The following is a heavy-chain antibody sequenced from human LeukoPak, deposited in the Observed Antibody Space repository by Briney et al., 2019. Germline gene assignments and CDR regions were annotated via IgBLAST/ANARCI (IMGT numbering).Heavy chain of an antibody. Sequence: PAGSLRLSCAASGFTFSNYAMSWVRQAPGKGLEWVSAISGSGGSTYYADSVKGRFTISRDNSKNTLYLQMNSLRAEDTAVYYCGRALVRSSANYDYWGQGTLVTVS. CDR3: GRALVRSSANYDY. D-gene: IGHD3-10*01. J-gene: IGHJ4*01. CDR1: GFTFSNYA. V-gene: IGHV3-23*01. CDR2: ISGSGGST.